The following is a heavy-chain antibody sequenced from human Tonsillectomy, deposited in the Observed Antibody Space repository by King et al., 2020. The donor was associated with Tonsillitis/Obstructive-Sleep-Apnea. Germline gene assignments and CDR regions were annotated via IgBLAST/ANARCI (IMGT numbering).Heavy chain of an antibody. D-gene: IGHD1-26*01. CDR1: GFTFSSYG. V-gene: IGHV3-30*18. Sequence: VQLVESGGGVVQPGRSLRLSCAASGFTFSSYGMHWVRQAPGKGLEWVAVISYDGSNKYYADSVKGRFTISRENSKNTLYLQMNSLRAEDTAVYYCAKDSGGSYYSGADYWGQGTLFTVSS. J-gene: IGHJ4*02. CDR2: ISYDGSNK. CDR3: AKDSGGSYYSGADY.